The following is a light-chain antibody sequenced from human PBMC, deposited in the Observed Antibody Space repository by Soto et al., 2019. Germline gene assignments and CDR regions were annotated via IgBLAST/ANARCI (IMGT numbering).Light chain of an antibody. CDR1: QNILYSTNNKNY. Sequence: DIVMTQFPDSLAVSLGGRATINCKSSQNILYSTNNKNYLVWYQQKPGQPPKRLIYWTSTRESGVPDRFSGSGSGTDFTLTIDNLQAEDVAVYYCHQYYSIPLTFGGGTKVEIK. CDR3: HQYYSIPLT. V-gene: IGKV4-1*01. CDR2: WTS. J-gene: IGKJ4*01.